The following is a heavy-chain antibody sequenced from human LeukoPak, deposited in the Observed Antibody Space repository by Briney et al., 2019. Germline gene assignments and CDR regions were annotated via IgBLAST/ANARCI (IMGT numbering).Heavy chain of an antibody. CDR2: IKQDGSDK. V-gene: IGHV3-7*02. J-gene: IGHJ4*02. D-gene: IGHD3-16*01. CDR1: GFTFSSHW. Sequence: GGSLRLPCAASGFTFSSHWMSWVRQAPGKGLEWVANIKQDGSDKNYVGSVKGRFTISRDNDKNSLYLQMNSLRAEDTAVYYCARNGGNFDYWGQGTLVTVSS. CDR3: ARNGGNFDY.